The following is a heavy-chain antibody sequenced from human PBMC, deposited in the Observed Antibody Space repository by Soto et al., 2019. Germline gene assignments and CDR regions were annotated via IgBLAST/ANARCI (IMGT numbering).Heavy chain of an antibody. D-gene: IGHD3-10*01. J-gene: IGHJ4*02. CDR1: GGSISSSSYY. CDR2: IYYSGST. V-gene: IGHV4-39*01. CDR3: ARQEILWFGFF. Sequence: QLQLQESGPGLVKPSETLSLTCTVSGGSISSSSYYWGWIRQPPGKGLEWIGSIYYSGSTYYNPSLKSRVTISVDTSKNQFSLKLSSVTAADTAVYYCARQEILWFGFFWGQGTLVTVSS.